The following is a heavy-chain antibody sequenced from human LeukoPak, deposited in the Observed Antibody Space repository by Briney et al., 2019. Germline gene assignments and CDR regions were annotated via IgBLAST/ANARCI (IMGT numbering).Heavy chain of an antibody. V-gene: IGHV3-30*02. J-gene: IGHJ6*03. CDR3: AKGRGWEASYYYYYMDV. CDR1: GFTFSSYT. D-gene: IGHD1-26*01. Sequence: GGSLRLSCAASGFTFSSYTMNWVRQAPGKGLEWVAFIRYDGSNKYYTDSVKGRFTISRDNSKNTLYLQMNSLRAEDTAVYYCAKGRGWEASYYYYYMDVWGKGTTVTISS. CDR2: IRYDGSNK.